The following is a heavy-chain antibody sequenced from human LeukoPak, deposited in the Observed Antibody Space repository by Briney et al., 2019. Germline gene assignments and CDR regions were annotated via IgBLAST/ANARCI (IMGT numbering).Heavy chain of an antibody. CDR1: GGSISSYY. J-gene: IGHJ3*02. D-gene: IGHD3-3*01. CDR2: IYYSGST. Sequence: SETLSLTCTVSGGSISSYYWSWIRQPPGKGLELIGYIYYSGSTNYNPSLQSRVTISVDTAKNQFSLKLSSVTAADTAVYYCARHLRFLEWHGDAFDIWGRGTMVTVSS. V-gene: IGHV4-59*08. CDR3: ARHLRFLEWHGDAFDI.